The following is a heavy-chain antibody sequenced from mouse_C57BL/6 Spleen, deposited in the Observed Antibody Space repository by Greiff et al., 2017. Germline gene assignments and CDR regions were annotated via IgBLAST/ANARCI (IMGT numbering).Heavy chain of an antibody. V-gene: IGHV5-4*01. D-gene: IGHD1-1*01. CDR3: ARENSITTVVATRYWYFDV. CDR1: GFTFSSYA. Sequence: EVMLVESGGGLVKPGGSLKLSCAASGFTFSSYAMSWVRQTPEKRLEWVATISDGGSYTYYPDNVKGRFTISRDNAKNNLYLQMSHLKSEDTAMYYCARENSITTVVATRYWYFDVWGTGTTVTVSS. J-gene: IGHJ1*03. CDR2: ISDGGSYT.